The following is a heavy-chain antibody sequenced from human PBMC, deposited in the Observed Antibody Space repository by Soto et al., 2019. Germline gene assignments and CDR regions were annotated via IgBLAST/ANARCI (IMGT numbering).Heavy chain of an antibody. CDR2: ISDSGSA. D-gene: IGHD3-3*01. CDR3: ARQALKDFFSGYYVSQNWFDP. CDR1: GGAISGSNHY. V-gene: IGHV4-39*01. J-gene: IGHJ5*02. Sequence: SETLSLTCTVSGGAISGSNHYWAWLRQPPGKGLEWVGSISDSGSAYYNPSLKSRVSISVDTSKNQFSLTLSSVSVADTALYFCARQALKDFFSGYYVSQNWFDPWGQGTLVTVSS.